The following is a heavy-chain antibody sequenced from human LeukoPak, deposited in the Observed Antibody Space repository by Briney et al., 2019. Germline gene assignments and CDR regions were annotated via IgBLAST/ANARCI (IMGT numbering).Heavy chain of an antibody. Sequence: SETLSLTCTVSGGSISSYYWSWIRQPAGKGLEWIGRIYTSGSTNYNPSLKSRVTMSVDTSKNQFSLKLSSVTAADTAVYYCARGLGYCSGGSCFSPRSYWYFDLWGRGTLVTVSS. J-gene: IGHJ2*01. CDR2: IYTSGST. CDR1: GGSISSYY. CDR3: ARGLGYCSGGSCFSPRSYWYFDL. V-gene: IGHV4-4*07. D-gene: IGHD2-15*01.